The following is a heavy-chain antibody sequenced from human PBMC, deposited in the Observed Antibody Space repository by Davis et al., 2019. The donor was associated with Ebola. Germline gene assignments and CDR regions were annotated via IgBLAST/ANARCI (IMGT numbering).Heavy chain of an antibody. J-gene: IGHJ5*02. CDR1: GGSISSVGYY. CDR2: IHYSGTS. D-gene: IGHD3-3*01. Sequence: MPSETLSLTCTVSGGSISSVGYYWSWIRQRPGKGLEWIGYIHYSGTSYNTPSLKSRVTLSVDTSKNQFSLKLSSVTAADTAVYYCARGDYDFWSGYYTVHWFDPWGQGTLVTVSS. CDR3: ARGDYDFWSGYYTVHWFDP. V-gene: IGHV4-30-4*08.